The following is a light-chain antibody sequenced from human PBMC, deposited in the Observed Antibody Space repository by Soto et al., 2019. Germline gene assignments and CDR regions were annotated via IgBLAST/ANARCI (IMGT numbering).Light chain of an antibody. CDR1: SHGVGGYNY. V-gene: IGLV2-8*01. CDR3: SSYAGTDNFYV. J-gene: IGLJ1*01. CDR2: EVT. Sequence: QRVPTHPPSGARAPGQAGPISCTGTSHGVGGYNYVSWYQQRPGKAPKLMIYEVTKRPSGVPDRFSGSKSASTASLTVSGLQAEDEADYYCSSYAGTDNFYVFGTGTKVTVL.